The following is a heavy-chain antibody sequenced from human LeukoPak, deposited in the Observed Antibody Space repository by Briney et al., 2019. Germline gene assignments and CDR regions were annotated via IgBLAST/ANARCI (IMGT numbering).Heavy chain of an antibody. Sequence: SQTLSLTCTVSGGSITSGSYYWSWIRQPAGKGLEWIGRIYPSGTTNYDPSLKSRVTISVDTSKNQFSLKLSSVTAADTAVYYCARYGGSGTYFFDYWGQGTLVTVSS. D-gene: IGHD3-10*01. CDR3: ARYGGSGTYFFDY. J-gene: IGHJ4*02. CDR2: IYPSGTT. V-gene: IGHV4-61*02. CDR1: GGSITSGSYY.